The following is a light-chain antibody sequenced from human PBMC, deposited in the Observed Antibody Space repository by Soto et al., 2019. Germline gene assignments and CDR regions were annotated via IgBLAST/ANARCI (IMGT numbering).Light chain of an antibody. CDR1: SSNIGAGYD. V-gene: IGLV1-40*01. J-gene: IGLJ2*01. Sequence: QSVLTQPPSVSGAPGQRVTISCTGSSSNIGAGYDVPWYQQLPGTAPKLLIYGNSNRPSGVPDRFSGSKSGTTASLASTGLPAEDEADYYCKSYDSSLSGVVFGGGTKLTVL. CDR2: GNS. CDR3: KSYDSSLSGVV.